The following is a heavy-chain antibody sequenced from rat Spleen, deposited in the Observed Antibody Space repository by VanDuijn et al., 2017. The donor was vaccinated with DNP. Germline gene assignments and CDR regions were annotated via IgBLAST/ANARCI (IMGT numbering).Heavy chain of an antibody. J-gene: IGHJ2*01. Sequence: EVQLVESGGGLVQPGNSLKLSCAASGFTFSNYYMAWVRQAPKKGLEWVATISTSGSRTYYPDSVKGRFTVSRDNAKSTLYLQMDSLRSEDTATYYCARRYYGYNYFDYWGQGVMVTVSS. V-gene: IGHV5S23*01. D-gene: IGHD1-9*01. CDR2: ISTSGSRT. CDR3: ARRYYGYNYFDY. CDR1: GFTFSNYY.